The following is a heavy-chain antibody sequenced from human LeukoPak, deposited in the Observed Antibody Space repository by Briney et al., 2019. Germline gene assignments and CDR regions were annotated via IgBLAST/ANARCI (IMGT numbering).Heavy chain of an antibody. Sequence: ASVKVSCKASGGTFSSYAISWVRQAPGQGLEWMGGIIPILGTANYAQKFQGRVTITADESTSTAYMELSSLRSEDTAVYYCAREGAMATYYYYYYYMDVWGKGTTVTVSS. D-gene: IGHD5-18*01. CDR1: GGTFSSYA. V-gene: IGHV1-69*13. CDR2: IIPILGTA. CDR3: AREGAMATYYYYYYYMDV. J-gene: IGHJ6*03.